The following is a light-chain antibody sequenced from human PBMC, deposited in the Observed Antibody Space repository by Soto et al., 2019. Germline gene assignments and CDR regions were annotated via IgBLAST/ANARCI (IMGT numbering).Light chain of an antibody. CDR3: QQYNHYSGLT. V-gene: IGKV1-5*01. Sequence: DIHMTQSPSTLSASVGDRVTITCRASQNIGDWLAWFQQKPGKAPRLLIYDASSLESGVPSRFSGSGSGTEFTLTISSLQPDDFATYYCQQYNHYSGLTFGGGTKVEIK. J-gene: IGKJ4*01. CDR2: DAS. CDR1: QNIGDW.